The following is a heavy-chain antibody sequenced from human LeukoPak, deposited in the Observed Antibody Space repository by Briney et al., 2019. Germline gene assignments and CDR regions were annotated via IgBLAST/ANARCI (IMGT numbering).Heavy chain of an antibody. CDR1: GGSISSGDYY. Sequence: SQTLSLTCTVSGGSISSGDYYWSWIRQPPGKGLEWIGYIYYSGSTYYNPSLKSRVTISVDTSKNQFSLKLSSVTAADTAVYYCARVPGEPAAMRRHNWFDPWGQGTLVTVSS. CDR2: IYYSGST. CDR3: ARVPGEPAAMRRHNWFDP. D-gene: IGHD2-2*01. V-gene: IGHV4-30-4*01. J-gene: IGHJ5*02.